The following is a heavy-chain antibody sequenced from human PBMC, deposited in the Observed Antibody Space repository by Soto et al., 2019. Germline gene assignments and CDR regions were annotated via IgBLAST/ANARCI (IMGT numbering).Heavy chain of an antibody. V-gene: IGHV3-23*01. Sequence: EVQLLESGGDLVQPGGSLRLSCVASGFTFSRYAMNWVRQAPGKGLEWVSTISGSGSSTSYADSVKGRFSISRDNPKTTLFLQMNSLRAEDTAVYYCAKGTEPEAGNYFDLWGRGTLVTVSS. D-gene: IGHD6-19*01. CDR1: GFTFSRYA. CDR2: ISGSGSST. CDR3: AKGTEPEAGNYFDL. J-gene: IGHJ2*01.